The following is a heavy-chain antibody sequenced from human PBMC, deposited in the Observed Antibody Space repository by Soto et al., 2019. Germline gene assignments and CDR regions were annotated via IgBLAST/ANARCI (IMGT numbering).Heavy chain of an antibody. CDR1: GYTSTGYY. CDR3: ARDPRPGLSAFDI. J-gene: IGHJ3*02. Sequence: ASVKVSCKASGYTSTGYYMHWVRQAPGQGLEWMGWINPNSGGTNYAQKFQGWVTMTRDTSISTAYMELSRLRSDDTAVYYCARDPRPGLSAFDIWGQGTMVTVSS. V-gene: IGHV1-2*04. CDR2: INPNSGGT.